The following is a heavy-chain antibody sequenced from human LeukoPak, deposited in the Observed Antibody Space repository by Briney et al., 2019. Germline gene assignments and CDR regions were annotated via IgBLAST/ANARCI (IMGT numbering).Heavy chain of an antibody. CDR3: AKINRGAYSYGYNNWFDP. CDR2: IKQDGSEK. V-gene: IGHV3-7*03. CDR1: GFTFSSYW. J-gene: IGHJ5*02. Sequence: GGSLRLSCAASGFTFSSYWMSWVRQAPGKGLEWVANIKQDGSEKYYVDSVKGRFTISRDNSKNTLYLQMNSLRAEDTAVYYCAKINRGAYSYGYNNWFDPWGQGTLVTVSS. D-gene: IGHD5-18*01.